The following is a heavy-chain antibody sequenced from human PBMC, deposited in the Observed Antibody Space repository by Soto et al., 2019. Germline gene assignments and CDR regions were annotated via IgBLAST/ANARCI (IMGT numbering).Heavy chain of an antibody. CDR1: GYTFTSYS. CDR2: INAGNGNT. J-gene: IGHJ6*02. CDR3: ARDDSGWSPSGGYYYGMDV. Sequence: ASVNVSCKSSGYTFTSYSIHWVRQAPGQRLEWMGWINAGNGNTKYSQKFQGRVTITRDTSASTAYMELSSLRSEDTAVYYCARDDSGWSPSGGYYYGMDVWAQGTTVTVPS. V-gene: IGHV1-3*01. D-gene: IGHD6-19*01.